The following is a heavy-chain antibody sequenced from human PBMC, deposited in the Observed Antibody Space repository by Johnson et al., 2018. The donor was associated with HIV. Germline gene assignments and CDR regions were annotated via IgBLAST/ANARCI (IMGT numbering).Heavy chain of an antibody. CDR2: ISTDGSNK. D-gene: IGHD6-13*01. J-gene: IGHJ3*02. Sequence: VESGGGVVQPGRSLRLSCAASGFTFSSYAMHWVRQAPGQGLEWVALISTDGSNKYSADSVTGRFTISRDNSKNTLYLQMNSLRAEDQAVYYCAKDHWVVGSWQAFDIWGQGTMVTVSS. V-gene: IGHV3-30*04. CDR1: GFTFSSYA. CDR3: AKDHWVVGSWQAFDI.